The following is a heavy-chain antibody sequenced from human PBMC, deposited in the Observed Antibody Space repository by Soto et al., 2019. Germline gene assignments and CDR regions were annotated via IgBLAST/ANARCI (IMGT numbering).Heavy chain of an antibody. D-gene: IGHD1-26*01. CDR1: GFTFSSYA. CDR2: ISGSGGTT. Sequence: EVQLLESGGGLVQPGGSLRLSCAASGFTFSSYAMSWVRQAPGKGLEWVSAISGSGGTTYYAESVKGRFTISRHDSNNMVYLQVNSLRAEDTAVYYCAKDPASIIGGAPLGWFDPWGQGTLVTVSS. J-gene: IGHJ5*02. V-gene: IGHV3-23*01. CDR3: AKDPASIIGGAPLGWFDP.